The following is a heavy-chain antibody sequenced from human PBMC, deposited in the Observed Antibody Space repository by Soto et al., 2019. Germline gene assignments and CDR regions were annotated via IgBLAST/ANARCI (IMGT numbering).Heavy chain of an antibody. CDR1: GFTFSSYN. V-gene: IGHV3-21*01. CDR2: ISSSSTYI. Sequence: EVQLVESGGGLVKPGGSLRLSCAASGFTFSSYNMNWVRQAPGKGLEWVSSISSSSTYIYYADSVKGRFTISRDNAKNSLYLQMNSLRAEDTAVYYCARGHGGYDYYYYGMDVWGQGTTVTVSS. D-gene: IGHD5-12*01. CDR3: ARGHGGYDYYYYGMDV. J-gene: IGHJ6*02.